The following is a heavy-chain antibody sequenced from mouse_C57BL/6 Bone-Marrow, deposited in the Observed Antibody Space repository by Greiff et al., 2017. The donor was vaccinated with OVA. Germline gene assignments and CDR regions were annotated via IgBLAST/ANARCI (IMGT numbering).Heavy chain of an antibody. CDR3: ARNWDRVPFAY. D-gene: IGHD4-1*01. CDR1: GYTFTDYY. CDR2: INPNNGGT. Sequence: VQLQQSGPELVKPGASVKISCKASGYTFTDYYMNWVKQSHGKSLEWIGDINPNNGGTSYNQKFKGKATLTVDKSSSTAYMELRSLTSEDSAVYYCARNWDRVPFAYWGQGTLVTVSA. J-gene: IGHJ3*01. V-gene: IGHV1-26*01.